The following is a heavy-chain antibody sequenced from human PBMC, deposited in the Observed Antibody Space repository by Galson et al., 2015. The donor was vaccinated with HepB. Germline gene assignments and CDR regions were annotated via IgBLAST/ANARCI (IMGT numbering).Heavy chain of an antibody. CDR1: GYTFTSYY. CDR2: INPSGGST. V-gene: IGHV1-46*01. Sequence: SVKVSCKASGYTFTSYYMHWVRQAPGQGLEWMGIINPSGGSTSYAQKSQGRVTMTRDTSTSTVYMELSSLRSEDTAVYYCARSPITMMPQFDYWGQGTLVTVSS. CDR3: ARSPITMMPQFDY. J-gene: IGHJ4*02. D-gene: IGHD3-22*01.